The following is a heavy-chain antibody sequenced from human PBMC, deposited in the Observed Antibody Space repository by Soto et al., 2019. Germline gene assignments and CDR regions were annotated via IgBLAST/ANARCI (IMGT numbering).Heavy chain of an antibody. CDR1: GFTFSSYA. Sequence: LRLSCAASGFTFSSYAMSWVRQAPGKGLEWVSAISGSGDSTYYADSVKGRFTISRDNSKNTLYLQMNSLRAEDTAVYYCAKGEYSFYGMDVWGRGATVTVSS. V-gene: IGHV3-23*01. J-gene: IGHJ6*02. CDR3: AKGEYSFYGMDV. D-gene: IGHD6-6*01. CDR2: ISGSGDST.